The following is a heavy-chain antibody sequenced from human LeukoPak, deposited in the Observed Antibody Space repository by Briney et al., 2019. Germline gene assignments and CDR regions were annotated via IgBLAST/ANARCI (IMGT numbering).Heavy chain of an antibody. Sequence: ASVKVSCKASGYTFTGYYMHWVRQAPGQGLEWMGWINPNSGGTNYAQKFQGRVTMTRDTSICTAYMELSRLRSDDTAVYYCARLTVTRPYYGMDVWGQGTTVTVSS. CDR1: GYTFTGYY. CDR3: ARLTVTRPYYGMDV. V-gene: IGHV1-2*02. J-gene: IGHJ6*02. D-gene: IGHD4-17*01. CDR2: INPNSGGT.